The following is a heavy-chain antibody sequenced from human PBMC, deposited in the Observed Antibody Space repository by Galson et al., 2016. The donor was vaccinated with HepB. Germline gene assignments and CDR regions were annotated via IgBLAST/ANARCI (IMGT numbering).Heavy chain of an antibody. Sequence: SLRLSCAASGFTFSSYGMHWVRQAPGKGLEWVAVIWYDGSNKYYADSVKGRFTISRDNSKNTLYLQMNSLRAEDTAVYYCARDTKGRVEVVVAANYYYYHGMDVWGQGTTVTVSS. CDR2: IWYDGSNK. V-gene: IGHV3-33*01. D-gene: IGHD2-15*01. CDR3: ARDTKGRVEVVVAANYYYYHGMDV. CDR1: GFTFSSYG. J-gene: IGHJ6*02.